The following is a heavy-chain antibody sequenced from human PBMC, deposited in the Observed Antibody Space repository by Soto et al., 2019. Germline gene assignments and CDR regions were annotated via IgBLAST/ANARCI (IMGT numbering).Heavy chain of an antibody. J-gene: IGHJ1*01. CDR3: ARWGTTGGLDV. V-gene: IGHV3-30*12. CDR1: GFTFRSYV. CDR2: TSYDGSDK. D-gene: IGHD3-16*01. Sequence: QVQLVESGXXXVQPGTSLRVSCVGSGFTFRSYVIHWVRQAPGKGLEWVALTSYDGSDKYYDDSVRGRFTISRDNSRNTVDLQMDSLRLEDTALYYCARWGTTGGLDVWGQGTLVSVSS.